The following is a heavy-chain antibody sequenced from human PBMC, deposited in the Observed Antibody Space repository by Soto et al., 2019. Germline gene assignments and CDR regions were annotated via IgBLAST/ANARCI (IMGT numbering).Heavy chain of an antibody. D-gene: IGHD6-13*01. J-gene: IGHJ4*02. CDR2: ISSNGGST. Sequence: GGSLRLSCAASGFTFSGYGMHWVRQAPGKGLEYVSAISSNGGSTYYANSVKGRFTISRDNSKNTLYLQMGSLRAEDMAVYYCARQSYSSYYFDYWGQGTLVTVSS. V-gene: IGHV3-64*01. CDR1: GFTFSGYG. CDR3: ARQSYSSYYFDY.